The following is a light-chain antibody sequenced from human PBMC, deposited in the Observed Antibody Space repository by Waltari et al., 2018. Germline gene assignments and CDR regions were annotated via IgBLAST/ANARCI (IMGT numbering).Light chain of an antibody. CDR2: WAS. V-gene: IGKV4-1*01. Sequence: DIVMTQSPDSLAVSLGERATINCKSSRSIFYSPNKNNYLAWYQHKPGQPPKLLIYWASTRQSRVPDRISGSGSGTDFTLTISSLQAEDVAVYYCQQYFSTPYNFGQGTKLEIK. J-gene: IGKJ2*01. CDR3: QQYFSTPYN. CDR1: RSIFYSPNKNNY.